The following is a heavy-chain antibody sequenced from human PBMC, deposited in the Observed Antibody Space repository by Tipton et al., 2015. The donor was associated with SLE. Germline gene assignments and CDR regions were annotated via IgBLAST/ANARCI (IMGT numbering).Heavy chain of an antibody. D-gene: IGHD3-22*01. CDR3: ARDYYDISGYYGY. V-gene: IGHV1-46*01. Sequence: QSGPEVKKPGSSVKVSCKASGGTFSSYAMSWVRQAPGQGLEWMGIINPSGGSTSYAQKFQGRVTMTRDTSTSTVYMELSSLRSEDTAVYYCARDYYDISGYYGYWGQGSLVTVSS. CDR2: INPSGGST. CDR1: GGTFSSYA. J-gene: IGHJ4*02.